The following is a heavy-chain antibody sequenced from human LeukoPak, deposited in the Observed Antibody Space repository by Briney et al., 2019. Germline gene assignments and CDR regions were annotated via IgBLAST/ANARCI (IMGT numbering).Heavy chain of an antibody. V-gene: IGHV3-64*01. Sequence: PGGSLRLSCAASRFTSSNYAMHWVRQAPGKGLEHVSAISSNGGNTHYANSVKGRFTISRDNSQNTLYLQMGSLRAEDMAVYYCARLPVDAFDIWGQGTMVTVSS. D-gene: IGHD1-14*01. CDR2: ISSNGGNT. J-gene: IGHJ3*02. CDR1: RFTSSNYA. CDR3: ARLPVDAFDI.